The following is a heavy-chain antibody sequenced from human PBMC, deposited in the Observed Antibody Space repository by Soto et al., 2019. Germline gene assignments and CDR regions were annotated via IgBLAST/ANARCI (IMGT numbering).Heavy chain of an antibody. CDR1: GFTFNNYV. CDR3: AKPLTTGYYFPFDY. J-gene: IGHJ4*02. D-gene: IGHD3-9*01. CDR2: ISHDGGSS. V-gene: IGHV3-30-3*02. Sequence: PGGSLRLSCAASGFTFNNYVMHWVRQAPGKGLEWVAGISHDGGSSYYAVSVQGRFTISRDNSKNTLYLQMNSLRAEDTAVYYCAKPLTTGYYFPFDYWGQGTLVTVSS.